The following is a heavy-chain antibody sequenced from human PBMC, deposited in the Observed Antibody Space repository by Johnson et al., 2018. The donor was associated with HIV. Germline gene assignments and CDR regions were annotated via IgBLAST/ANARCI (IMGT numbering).Heavy chain of an antibody. CDR3: AKDTRYCNSATCYGAFDM. CDR2: ISYDGSYK. D-gene: IGHD2-2*01. J-gene: IGHJ3*02. V-gene: IGHV3-30*04. Sequence: QVQLVESGGGVVQPGRSLRLSCAASGFTFNTYAMHWVRQAPGTGLEWVAVISYDGSYKYYADSVKGRFTISRDDSKNTLYLQMNSLRTEDTALYYCAKDTRYCNSATCYGAFDMWGQGTMVTVSS. CDR1: GFTFNTYA.